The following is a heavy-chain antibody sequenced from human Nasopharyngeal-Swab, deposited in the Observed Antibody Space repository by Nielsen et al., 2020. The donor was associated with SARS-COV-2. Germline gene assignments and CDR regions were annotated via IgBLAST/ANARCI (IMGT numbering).Heavy chain of an antibody. D-gene: IGHD1-26*01. Sequence: GGSLRLSCAASGFTFSSYAMSWVRQTPGKGLEWVSAISSSGGSTYYADSVKGRFTISRDNSKNTLYLQMNSLRAEDTAVYYCAKVRSGTYPTGAFDIWGQGTMVTVSS. CDR2: ISSSGGST. J-gene: IGHJ3*02. CDR3: AKVRSGTYPTGAFDI. V-gene: IGHV3-23*01. CDR1: GFTFSSYA.